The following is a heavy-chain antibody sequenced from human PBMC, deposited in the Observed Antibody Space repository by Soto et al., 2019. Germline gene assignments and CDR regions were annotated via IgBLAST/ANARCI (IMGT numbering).Heavy chain of an antibody. CDR2: INHSGST. CDR1: GGSFSGYY. V-gene: IGHV4-34*01. J-gene: IGHJ4*02. D-gene: IGHD2-8*02. Sequence: QVQLQQWGAGLLKPSETLSLTCAVYGGSFSGYYWTWIRQPPGTGLEWIGEINHSGSTNYNPSLKXXVPISVDTSKNQFSLKLTSVTAADTAVYYCARDKLTGLCDYWGQGTLVTVSS. CDR3: ARDKLTGLCDY.